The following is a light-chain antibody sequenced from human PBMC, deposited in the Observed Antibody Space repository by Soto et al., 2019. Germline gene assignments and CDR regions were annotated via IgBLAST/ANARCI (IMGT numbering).Light chain of an antibody. Sequence: EIVLTQSPATLSLSPGERATLSCRASQSVSSYLAWYQQKPGQAPRLLIYDASNRATGIPARFSGSASGTDFTLTISSLEPEDFAVYYCQQRSNWPPGGWTFGQGTKVEIK. CDR2: DAS. CDR3: QQRSNWPPGGWT. J-gene: IGKJ1*01. CDR1: QSVSSY. V-gene: IGKV3-11*01.